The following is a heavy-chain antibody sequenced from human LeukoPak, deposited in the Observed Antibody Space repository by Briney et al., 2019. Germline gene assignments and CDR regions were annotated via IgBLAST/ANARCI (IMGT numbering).Heavy chain of an antibody. CDR2: IWSDGSNK. V-gene: IGHV3-33*01. J-gene: IGHJ4*02. CDR3: ARARSSTFSYSDY. CDR1: GFTFSYYG. Sequence: PGRSLRLSCAASGFTFSYYGMHWVRQAPGKGLEWLAVIWSDGSNKYHADSAKGRFTISRDNSKNTLYLEMNSLRAEDTAVYFCARARSSTFSYSDYWGQGTLVTVSS. D-gene: IGHD2-21*01.